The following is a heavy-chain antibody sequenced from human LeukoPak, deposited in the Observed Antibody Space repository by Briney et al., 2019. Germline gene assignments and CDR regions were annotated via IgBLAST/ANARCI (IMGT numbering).Heavy chain of an antibody. D-gene: IGHD3-10*02. J-gene: IGHJ6*04. CDR2: ISYDGSNK. CDR1: GFTFSNYG. CDR3: AELGITMIGGV. Sequence: SGRSLRLTCAASGFTFSNYGMHWVRQAPGKGLEWVAVISYDGSNKYYADSVKGRFTISRDNAKNSLYLQMNSLRAEDTAVYYCAELGITMIGGVWGKGTTVTISS. V-gene: IGHV3-30*18.